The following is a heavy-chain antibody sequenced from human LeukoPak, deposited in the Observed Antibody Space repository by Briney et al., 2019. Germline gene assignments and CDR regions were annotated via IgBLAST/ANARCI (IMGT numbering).Heavy chain of an antibody. CDR2: TYYKSAWYN. V-gene: IGHV6-1*01. Sequence: SQTLSLTCAISGDSVSRDSIAWNWIRQSPSRGLEWLGRTYYKSAWYNDYAVSVKGRIIINPDTSKNQFSMQLNSVTPEDTAVYYCARGTGWPQFDYWGQGTLVTVSS. CDR3: ARGTGWPQFDY. CDR1: GDSVSRDSIA. D-gene: IGHD6-19*01. J-gene: IGHJ4*02.